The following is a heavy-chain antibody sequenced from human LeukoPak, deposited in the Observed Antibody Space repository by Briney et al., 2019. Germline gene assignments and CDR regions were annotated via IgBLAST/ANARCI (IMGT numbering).Heavy chain of an antibody. CDR2: ISSSSSYI. CDR3: AKVNIAAAGTFYYYYYYMDV. J-gene: IGHJ6*03. V-gene: IGHV3-21*01. CDR1: GFTFSSYS. D-gene: IGHD6-13*01. Sequence: GGSLRLSCAASGFTFSSYSMNWVRQAPGKGLEWVSSISSSSSYIYYADSVKGRFTISRDNAKNSLYLQMNSLRAEDTAVYYCAKVNIAAAGTFYYYYYYMDVWGKGTTVTVSS.